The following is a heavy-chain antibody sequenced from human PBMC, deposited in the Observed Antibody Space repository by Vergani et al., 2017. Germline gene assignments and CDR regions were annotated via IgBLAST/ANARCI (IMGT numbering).Heavy chain of an antibody. Sequence: QVQLQESGPGLVKPSETLTLICDVSDSSIMTNPYWGWFRQSPGKGLEWIGCIHHFGDTNYNSSFKSRVSISIVSSSNFSLSLTSVTAADTAIYYCARHRGSGGFFPSSYFYGMDVWGHGTTVTVSS. D-gene: IGHD3-10*01. J-gene: IGHJ6*02. CDR2: IHHFGDT. V-gene: IGHV4-38-2*01. CDR1: DSSIMTNPY. CDR3: ARHRGSGGFFPSSYFYGMDV.